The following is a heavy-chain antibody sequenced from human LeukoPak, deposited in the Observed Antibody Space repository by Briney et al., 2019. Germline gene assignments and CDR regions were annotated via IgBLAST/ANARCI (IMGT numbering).Heavy chain of an antibody. CDR2: IYSGGST. D-gene: IGHD5-12*01. Sequence: PAGSLRLSCAVSGFTVSTSYMNWVLQAPGKGLEWVSIIYSGGSTYYTDSVKGRFTISRDNSKNTLYLQMNSLRAEDTAVYYCARHDGGYGPFDYWGQGTLVSVSS. CDR3: ARHDGGYGPFDY. J-gene: IGHJ4*02. CDR1: GFTVSTSY. V-gene: IGHV3-53*01.